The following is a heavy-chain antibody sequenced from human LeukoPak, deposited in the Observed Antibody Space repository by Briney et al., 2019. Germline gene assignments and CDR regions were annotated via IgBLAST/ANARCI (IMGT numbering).Heavy chain of an antibody. CDR2: VNHSGST. CDR3: ARDDWVY. D-gene: IGHD3-9*01. CDR1: GGSFSGYY. Sequence: SETLSLTCAVYGGSFSGYYWSWIRQPPGKGLEWIGEVNHSGSTNYNPSLKSRVTISVDTSKNQFSLKLSSVAAADTAVYFCARDDWVYWGQGTLVTVSS. J-gene: IGHJ4*02. V-gene: IGHV4-34*01.